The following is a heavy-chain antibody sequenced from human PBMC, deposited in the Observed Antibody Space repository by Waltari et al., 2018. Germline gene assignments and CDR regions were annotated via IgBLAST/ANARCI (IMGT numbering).Heavy chain of an antibody. CDR2: INTGNDKT. CDR3: TMWDYGDYSAFQY. J-gene: IGHJ4*02. Sequence: QVQFVQSGAEVKKPGAPVKVSCKDSGYTFPASSILWVRQALGQRLEWLGWINTGNDKTKYSQKLQGRVTMTKDTSANTAYMELSSLRSEDTAVYYCTMWDYGDYSAFQYWGQGTLITVSS. D-gene: IGHD4-17*01. CDR1: GYTFPASS. V-gene: IGHV1-3*04.